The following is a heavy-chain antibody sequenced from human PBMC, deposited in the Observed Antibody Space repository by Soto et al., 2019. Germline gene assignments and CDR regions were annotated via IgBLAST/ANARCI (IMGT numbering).Heavy chain of an antibody. CDR1: GYTFTSYG. J-gene: IGHJ4*02. CDR3: ASSTLDTIYDFWSGSNRFDY. V-gene: IGHV1-18*01. D-gene: IGHD3-3*01. CDR2: ISAYNGNT. Sequence: ASVKVSCKASGYTFTSYGISWVRQAPGQGLEWMGWISAYNGNTNYAQKLQGRVTMTTDTSTSTAYMELRSLRSDDTAVYYCASSTLDTIYDFWSGSNRFDYWGQGTLVTVSS.